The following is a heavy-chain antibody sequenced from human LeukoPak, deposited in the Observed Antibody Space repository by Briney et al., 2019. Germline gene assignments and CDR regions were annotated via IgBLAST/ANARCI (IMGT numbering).Heavy chain of an antibody. Sequence: SETLSLTCAVYGGSFSGYYWSWTRQPPGKGLEWIGEINHSGSTNYNPSLKSRVTISVDTSKNQFSLKLSSVTAADTAVYYCARGGPNWNYARRGFDYWGQGTLVTVSS. CDR3: ARGGPNWNYARRGFDY. CDR2: INHSGST. V-gene: IGHV4-34*01. J-gene: IGHJ4*02. CDR1: GGSFSGYY. D-gene: IGHD1-7*01.